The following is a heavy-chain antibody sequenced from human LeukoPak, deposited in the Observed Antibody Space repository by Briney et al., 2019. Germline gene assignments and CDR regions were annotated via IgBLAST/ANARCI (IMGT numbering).Heavy chain of an antibody. CDR2: INHSGST. CDR3: ARLMDIVVVVAARDAFDI. Sequence: SETLSLTCAVYGGSFSGYYWSWIRQPPGKGLEWIGEINHSGSTNYNPSLKSRVTISVDTSKNQFSLKLSSVTAADTAVYYCARLMDIVVVVAARDAFDIWGQGTMVTVSS. J-gene: IGHJ3*02. CDR1: GGSFSGYY. D-gene: IGHD2-15*01. V-gene: IGHV4-34*01.